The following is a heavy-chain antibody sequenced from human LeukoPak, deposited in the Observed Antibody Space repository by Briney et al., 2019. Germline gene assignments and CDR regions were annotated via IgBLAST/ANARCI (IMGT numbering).Heavy chain of an antibody. D-gene: IGHD4-17*01. CDR1: GFPFSTYA. Sequence: GGSLRLSCAASGFPFSTYAMSWVRQAPGKGLEWVSAISGSDGGTKYADSVKGSFSTSRDNSKDTLYLQMSSLRADDTAVYYCARLRNTMTTPRFDYWGQGTLVTVSS. J-gene: IGHJ4*02. V-gene: IGHV3-23*01. CDR3: ARLRNTMTTPRFDY. CDR2: ISGSDGGT.